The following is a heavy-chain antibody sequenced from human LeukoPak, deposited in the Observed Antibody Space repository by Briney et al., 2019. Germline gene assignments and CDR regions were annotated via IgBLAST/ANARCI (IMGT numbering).Heavy chain of an antibody. V-gene: IGHV1-24*01. J-gene: IGHJ3*02. D-gene: IGHD6-13*01. Sequence: ASVKVSCKVPGYTLTELSMHWVRQAPGKGLEWMGGFDPEDGETIYAQKFQGRVTMTEDASTDTAYMELSSLRSEDTAVYYCATAYSSSWLLNDAFDIWGQGTMVTVSS. CDR2: FDPEDGET. CDR3: ATAYSSSWLLNDAFDI. CDR1: GYTLTELS.